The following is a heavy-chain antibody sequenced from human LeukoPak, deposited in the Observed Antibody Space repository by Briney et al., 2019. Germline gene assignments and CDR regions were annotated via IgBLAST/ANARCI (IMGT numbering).Heavy chain of an antibody. CDR2: IYPDDSDT. Sequence: KSGESLKISCKGSGYKFNAYWIAWVRQMPGKGLEWMGIIYPDDSDTRYSPSFQGQVTISADKSVSIAYLQWSSLKASDTAMYYCARPNITSYYDSRGYDAFDVWGQGTMVTVSS. V-gene: IGHV5-51*01. CDR1: GYKFNAYW. J-gene: IGHJ3*01. D-gene: IGHD3-22*01. CDR3: ARPNITSYYDSRGYDAFDV.